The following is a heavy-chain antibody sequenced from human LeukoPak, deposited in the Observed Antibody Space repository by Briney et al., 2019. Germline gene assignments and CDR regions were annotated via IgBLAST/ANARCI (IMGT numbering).Heavy chain of an antibody. CDR1: GFTFSSYA. Sequence: PGGSLRLSCAASGFTFSSYAMSWVRQAPGKGLEWVSAIRGSGGSTYYADSVKGRFTISRDNSKNTLYLQMNSLRAEDTAVYYCAKARRSACSSTSCYPFDYWGQGTLVTVSS. J-gene: IGHJ4*02. CDR3: AKARRSACSSTSCYPFDY. V-gene: IGHV3-23*01. D-gene: IGHD2-2*01. CDR2: IRGSGGST.